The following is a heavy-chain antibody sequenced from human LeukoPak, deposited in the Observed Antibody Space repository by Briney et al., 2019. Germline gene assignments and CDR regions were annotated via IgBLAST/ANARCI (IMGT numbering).Heavy chain of an antibody. V-gene: IGHV3-7*01. Sequence: GGSLRLSCAASGFTVNYWMSWARRAPGKGLEWVATMTHDGSDEYYLDSVKGRFTISRDSAKNSIYLQMNSLRVEDTSTYYCAKGDLENWGQGTLVTVSS. CDR2: MTHDGSDE. CDR3: AKGDLEN. J-gene: IGHJ4*02. CDR1: GFTVNYW.